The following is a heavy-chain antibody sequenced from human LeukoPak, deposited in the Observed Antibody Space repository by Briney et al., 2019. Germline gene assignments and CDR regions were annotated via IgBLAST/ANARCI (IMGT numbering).Heavy chain of an antibody. J-gene: IGHJ4*02. CDR1: GFTFNGSA. CDR2: IRSKAHRYAT. Sequence: GGSLRLSCATSGFTFNGSALHWVRQASGQGLEWVGRIRSKAHRYATAYAASVKGRFTVSRNDSKNMAYLQMNSLKTEDTAIYYCTRRHYGDYVVDNWGQGTLVTVSS. V-gene: IGHV3-73*01. D-gene: IGHD4-17*01. CDR3: TRRHYGDYVVDN.